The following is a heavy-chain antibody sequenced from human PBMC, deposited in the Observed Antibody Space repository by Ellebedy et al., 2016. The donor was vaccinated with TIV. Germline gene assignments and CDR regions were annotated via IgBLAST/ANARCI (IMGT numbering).Heavy chain of an antibody. V-gene: IGHV3-43*01. J-gene: IGHJ5*02. CDR3: AKGYSTSYDWFDP. D-gene: IGHD1-1*01. CDR1: GFIFADYT. CDR2: ISWDGDIR. Sequence: PGGSLRLSCAPSGFIFADYTMHWVRQAPGKGLEWVSLISWDGDIRYYGASVKGRFTISRDNSKNSLYLQMNRLRTEDTALYYCAKGYSTSYDWFDPWGQGTLVTVSS.